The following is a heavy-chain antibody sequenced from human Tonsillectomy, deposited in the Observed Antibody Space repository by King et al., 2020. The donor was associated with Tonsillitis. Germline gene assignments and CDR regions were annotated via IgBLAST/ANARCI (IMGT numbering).Heavy chain of an antibody. J-gene: IGHJ4*02. V-gene: IGHV3-23*04. Sequence: EVQLVESGGGLVQPGGSLRLSCAASGFTFSSCVMGWVRQAPGKGLEWVSAISGSSGNIYYADSVKGRFTISRDTSKNTVYLQMNSLRAEDTALYYCAMYDSGRYLDYWGQGTLVTVSS. CDR3: AMYDSGRYLDY. CDR1: GFTFSSCV. D-gene: IGHD3-10*01. CDR2: ISGSSGNI.